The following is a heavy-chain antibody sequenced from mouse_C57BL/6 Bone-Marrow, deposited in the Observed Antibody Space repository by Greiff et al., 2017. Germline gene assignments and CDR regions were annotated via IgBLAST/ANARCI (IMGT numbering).Heavy chain of an antibody. D-gene: IGHD2-3*01. J-gene: IGHJ3*01. CDR1: GYTFTSYG. V-gene: IGHV1-81*01. Sequence: VHLVESGAELARPGASVKLSCKASGYTFTSYGISWVKQRTGQGLEWIGVIYPSSGNTYYNEKFKGKATLTEDKSSSKAYMELRSLTSEDSAVYFCAPFDGYYFAYWGQGTLVTVSA. CDR2: IYPSSGNT. CDR3: APFDGYYFAY.